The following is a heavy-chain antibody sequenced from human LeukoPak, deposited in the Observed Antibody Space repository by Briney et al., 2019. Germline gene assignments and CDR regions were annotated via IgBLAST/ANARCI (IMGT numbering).Heavy chain of an antibody. CDR2: ISYDGSNK. Sequence: GGSLRLSCAASGFTFSSYAMHWVRQAPGKGLKWVAVISYDGSNKYYADSVKGRFTISRDISKNTLYLQMNSLRAEDTAVYYCAREGEWLVQGAFDIWGQGTMVTVSS. D-gene: IGHD6-19*01. CDR3: AREGEWLVQGAFDI. CDR1: GFTFSSYA. J-gene: IGHJ3*02. V-gene: IGHV3-30*04.